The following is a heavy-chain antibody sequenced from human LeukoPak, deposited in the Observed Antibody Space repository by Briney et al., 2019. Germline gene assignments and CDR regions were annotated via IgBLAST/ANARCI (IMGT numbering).Heavy chain of an antibody. D-gene: IGHD2-2*01. V-gene: IGHV1-8*02. CDR1: EYTFTGYY. CDR2: MNPNSGNT. J-gene: IGHJ5*02. Sequence: ASVKVSCKASEYTFTGYYMHWVRQATGQGLEWMGWMNPNSGNTGYAQKFQGRVTMTRNTSISTAYMELSSLRSEDTAVYYCARGRRPIVVVPDDIHKPLNYFDPWGQGTLVTVSS. CDR3: ARGRRPIVVVPDDIHKPLNYFDP.